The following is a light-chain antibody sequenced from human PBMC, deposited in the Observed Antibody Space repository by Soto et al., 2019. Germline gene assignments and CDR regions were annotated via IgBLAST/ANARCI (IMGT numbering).Light chain of an antibody. Sequence: EIVLTQSPATLSLSPGERATLSCRASQSVSSYLACYQQKPGQAPRLLIYDASNRATGIPARFSGSGSGTDFTLTISSLEPEDFAVYYCQQPSNWPGTFGQGTKVEIK. V-gene: IGKV3-11*01. CDR3: QQPSNWPGT. J-gene: IGKJ1*01. CDR2: DAS. CDR1: QSVSSY.